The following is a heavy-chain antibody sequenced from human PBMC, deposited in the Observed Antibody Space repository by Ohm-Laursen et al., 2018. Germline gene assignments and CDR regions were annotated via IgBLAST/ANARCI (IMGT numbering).Heavy chain of an antibody. J-gene: IGHJ6*02. CDR3: AKDTKYYGMNV. CDR1: GFTVSDSY. CDR2: ISGTGGDT. V-gene: IGHV3-23*01. Sequence: SLRLSCTASGFTVSDSYVSWVRQAPGKGLEWVSGISGTGGDTFYADSVKGRFTISRDNSKNNLYLQMNSLTAEDTAVYYCAKDTKYYGMNVWGQGTTVTVSS. D-gene: IGHD2-2*01.